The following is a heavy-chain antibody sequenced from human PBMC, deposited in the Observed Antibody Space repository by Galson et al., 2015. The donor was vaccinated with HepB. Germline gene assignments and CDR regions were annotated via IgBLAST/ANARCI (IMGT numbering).Heavy chain of an antibody. D-gene: IGHD2/OR15-2a*01. Sequence: SLRLSCAASGFYFSFYWMSWVRQAPGKGLEWVANINEDGSKKYYVDSVQGRFIMSRDNVKKSLYLEMNSPRTEDTAVYYCARGGNIGTVDYWGQGTQVTVSS. V-gene: IGHV3-7*01. CDR3: ARGGNIGTVDY. CDR1: GFYFSFYW. CDR2: INEDGSKK. J-gene: IGHJ4*02.